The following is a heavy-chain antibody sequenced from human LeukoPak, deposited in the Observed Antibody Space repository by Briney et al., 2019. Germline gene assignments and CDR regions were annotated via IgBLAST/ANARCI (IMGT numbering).Heavy chain of an antibody. Sequence: SETLSLTCVVSDYSISSGYYWGWIRQPPGKGLQWIGSIYHSGGNTYYNPSLKRRVTISVDTSKNQFSLKVSSVTAAATAVYHCARYAGTYHFDYWGQGTLVTVSS. CDR1: DYSISSGYY. CDR2: IYHSGGNT. CDR3: ARYAGTYHFDY. V-gene: IGHV4-38-2*01. D-gene: IGHD3-10*01. J-gene: IGHJ4*02.